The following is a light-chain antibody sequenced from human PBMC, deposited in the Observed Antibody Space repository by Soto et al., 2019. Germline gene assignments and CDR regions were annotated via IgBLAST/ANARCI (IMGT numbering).Light chain of an antibody. J-gene: IGLJ3*02. CDR3: QAYDYSLTAVV. V-gene: IGLV1-40*01. Sequence: HSVLTQPPSVSGAPGQRVTISCTGNNSNLGAGYDVHWYQQLPGAAPKLVIFGNRNRPSGVPERFSGSKSGTSASLAIIGLQAEDEADYYCQAYDYSLTAVVFGGGTKLTVL. CDR1: NSNLGAGYD. CDR2: GNR.